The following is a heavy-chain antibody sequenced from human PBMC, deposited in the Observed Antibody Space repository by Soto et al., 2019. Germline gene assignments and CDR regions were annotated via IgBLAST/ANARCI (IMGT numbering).Heavy chain of an antibody. Sequence: QVQLVESGGGVVQPGRSLRLSCVASGCTFSSYGMHWVRQAPGKGLEWVAVISYDGSNKYYADSVKGRFTISRDNSKNTLYLQMNSLRAEDTAVYYCAKDLYYDFWSGYPDYWGQGTLVTVSS. CDR2: ISYDGSNK. CDR1: GCTFSSYG. CDR3: AKDLYYDFWSGYPDY. D-gene: IGHD3-3*01. J-gene: IGHJ4*02. V-gene: IGHV3-30*18.